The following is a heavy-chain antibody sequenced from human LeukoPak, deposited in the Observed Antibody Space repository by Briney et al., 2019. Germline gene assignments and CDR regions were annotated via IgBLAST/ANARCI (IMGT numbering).Heavy chain of an antibody. J-gene: IGHJ4*02. V-gene: IGHV4-39*01. CDR1: GGSISSSSYY. D-gene: IGHD6-19*01. Sequence: PSETLSLTCTVSGGSISSSSYYWGWIRQPPGKGLEWIGSIYYSGSTYYNPSLKSRVTISVDTSKNQFSLKLSSVTAADTAVYYCASHSSGWVDLYFDYWGQGTLVTVSS. CDR3: ASHSSGWVDLYFDY. CDR2: IYYSGST.